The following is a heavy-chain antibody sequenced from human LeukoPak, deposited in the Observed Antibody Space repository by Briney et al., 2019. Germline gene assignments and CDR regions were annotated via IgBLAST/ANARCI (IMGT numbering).Heavy chain of an antibody. D-gene: IGHD5-24*01. J-gene: IGHJ4*02. V-gene: IGHV4-34*01. CDR2: INHSGST. Sequence: SETLSLTCTVSGGSISSYYWSWIRQPPGKGLEWIGEINHSGSTNYNPSLKSRVTISVDTSKNQFSLKLSSVTAADTAVYYCARTSDGYNDYWGQGTLVTVSS. CDR1: GGSISSYY. CDR3: ARTSDGYNDY.